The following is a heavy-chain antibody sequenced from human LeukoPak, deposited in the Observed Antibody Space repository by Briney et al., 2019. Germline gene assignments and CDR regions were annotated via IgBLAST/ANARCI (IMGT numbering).Heavy chain of an antibody. D-gene: IGHD3-22*01. CDR2: IYYSGNT. V-gene: IGHV4-39*07. Sequence: SETLSLTCTVSGGSIGSSSYYWGWIRQPPEEGLEWIGSIYYSGNTYYNPSLKSRVTISVDTSKNQFSLKLSSVTAADTAVYYCARVPYYYDSSGYYPYYFDYWGQGTLVTVSS. CDR1: GGSIGSSSYY. J-gene: IGHJ4*02. CDR3: ARVPYYYDSSGYYPYYFDY.